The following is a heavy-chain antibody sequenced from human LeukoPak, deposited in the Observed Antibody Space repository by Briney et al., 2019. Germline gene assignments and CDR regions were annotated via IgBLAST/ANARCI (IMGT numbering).Heavy chain of an antibody. Sequence: ETLSLTCTVSGGSISSYYWSWVRQAPGKGLEWVSAISGSGGSTYYADSVKGRFTISRDNSKNTLYLQMNSLRAEDTAVYYCAKTPRTGYSSGWYGSGTSYFDYWGQGTLVTVSS. CDR1: GGSISSYY. V-gene: IGHV3-23*01. J-gene: IGHJ4*02. CDR2: ISGSGGST. D-gene: IGHD6-19*01. CDR3: AKTPRTGYSSGWYGSGTSYFDY.